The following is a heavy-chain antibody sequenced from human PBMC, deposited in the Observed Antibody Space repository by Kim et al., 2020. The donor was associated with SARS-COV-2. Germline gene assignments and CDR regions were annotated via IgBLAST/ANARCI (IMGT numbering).Heavy chain of an antibody. V-gene: IGHV3-30*04. CDR3: ARAQCHYYYYYCMDV. Sequence: DCVKGRFTIARDNSKNTLYRQMNSLGEENTAVYYCARAQCHYYYYYCMDVWGKGTTVTVSS. J-gene: IGHJ6*03.